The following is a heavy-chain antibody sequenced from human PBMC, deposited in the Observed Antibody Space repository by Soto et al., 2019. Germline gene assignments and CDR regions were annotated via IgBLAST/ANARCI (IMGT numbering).Heavy chain of an antibody. D-gene: IGHD3-16*01. J-gene: IGHJ6*02. V-gene: IGHV1-18*01. CDR2: INGYNGNT. CDR3: ARMGDVPYYYYSMDV. Sequence: QVQLVQSGAEVKKPGASVKVSCKASGYTFTRSGISWVRHAPGQGLEWMGWINGYNGNTNYTQKMPGRITFTTYTPTSTAYMELTRLRSDDTAVYYCARMGDVPYYYYSMDVWGQGTTVIVSS. CDR1: GYTFTRSG.